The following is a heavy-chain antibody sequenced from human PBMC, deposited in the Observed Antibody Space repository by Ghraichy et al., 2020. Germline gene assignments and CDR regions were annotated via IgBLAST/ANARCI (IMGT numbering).Heavy chain of an antibody. CDR1: GFTFNSFW. J-gene: IGHJ4*02. D-gene: IGHD2-2*01. V-gene: IGHV3-74*01. CDR2: INNDGSGT. Sequence: GGSLRLSCEASGFTFNSFWMHWVRQAPGKGLVWVSRINNDGSGTNYADSVKGRFTVSRDNAKNKLYLQMNSLRAEDTAVYYCARDRPGYCSSSSCSYYFDHGCQGTLGTVSS. CDR3: ARDRPGYCSSSSCSYYFDH.